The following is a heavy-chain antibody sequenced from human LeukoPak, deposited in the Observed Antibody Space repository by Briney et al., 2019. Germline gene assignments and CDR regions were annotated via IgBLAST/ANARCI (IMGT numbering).Heavy chain of an antibody. CDR1: GYTFTGYY. CDR3: ARTRYCSGGSCSSGAGGLDP. CDR2: INPNSGDT. J-gene: IGHJ5*02. V-gene: IGHV1-2*02. D-gene: IGHD2-15*01. Sequence: ASVKVSCKASGYTFTGYYMHWVRQAPGQGLEWMGWINPNSGDTNYAQKFQGRVTMTRDTSITTAYMELSRLRSDDTAVYYCARTRYCSGGSCSSGAGGLDPWGQGTLVTVSS.